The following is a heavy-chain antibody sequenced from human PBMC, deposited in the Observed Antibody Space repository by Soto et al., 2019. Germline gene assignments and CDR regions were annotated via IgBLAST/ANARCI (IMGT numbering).Heavy chain of an antibody. CDR2: IHGDGGKI. CDR3: ARDFYGGYTYGPGDY. J-gene: IGHJ4*02. Sequence: PGGSLILSCAASGVTFSSYSMSWVRQAPGKGLEWVANIHGDGGKIYYVDSVKGRFTISRDNAKRSLYLQMNSLRAEDTAVYYCARDFYGGYTYGPGDYWGQGALVTVSS. CDR1: GVTFSSYS. D-gene: IGHD5-18*01. V-gene: IGHV3-7*01.